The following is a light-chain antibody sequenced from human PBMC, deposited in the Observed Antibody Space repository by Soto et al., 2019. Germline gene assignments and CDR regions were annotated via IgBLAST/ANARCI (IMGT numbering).Light chain of an antibody. J-gene: IGKJ2*01. CDR2: GAS. CDR1: QSDSSTY. Sequence: EIVLTQSPGTLSLSPGERATLSCRASQSDSSTYLAWYQQKPGQAPRLLIHGASSRATGVPDRFSGSGSGTDFTLTISRLEPEDFAVYYCQQYGSSPPFTFGQGTKLEIK. CDR3: QQYGSSPPFT. V-gene: IGKV3-20*01.